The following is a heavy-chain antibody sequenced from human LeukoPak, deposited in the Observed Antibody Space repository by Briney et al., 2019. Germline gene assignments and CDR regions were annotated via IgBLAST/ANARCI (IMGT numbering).Heavy chain of an antibody. D-gene: IGHD3-10*01. Sequence: GASVKVSCKASDYTFTSYGISWVRQAPGQGLEWMGWISTYNGDANYAQKLQGRVTMTTDTSTSTAYMELRSLRSDDTAVYYCARAFFGSGSYYNPGYWGQGTLVTVSS. V-gene: IGHV1-18*01. CDR2: ISTYNGDA. CDR3: ARAFFGSGSYYNPGY. J-gene: IGHJ4*02. CDR1: DYTFTSYG.